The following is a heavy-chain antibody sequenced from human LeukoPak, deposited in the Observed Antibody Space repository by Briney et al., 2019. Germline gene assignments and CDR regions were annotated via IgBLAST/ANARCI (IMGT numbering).Heavy chain of an antibody. D-gene: IGHD3-9*01. Sequence: ASVKVSCKASGYTFTGYYMHWVRQAPGQGLEWMGWINPNSGGTNYAQKFQGRVTMTRDTSISTAYMELRRLRSDDTAVYYCARVLRYFDWSSVFDYWGQGTLVTVSS. CDR3: ARVLRYFDWSSVFDY. J-gene: IGHJ4*02. CDR1: GYTFTGYY. V-gene: IGHV1-2*02. CDR2: INPNSGGT.